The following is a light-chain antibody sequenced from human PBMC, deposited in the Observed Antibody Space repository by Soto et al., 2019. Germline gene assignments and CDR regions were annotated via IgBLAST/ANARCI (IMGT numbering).Light chain of an antibody. CDR1: SSDVGGYNY. Sequence: QPALTQPASVSGSPGQSITISCTGTSSDVGGYNYVSWYQHPPGKAPKLIIYDVSNRPSGVSYRFSGSKSGNTASLTISGLQPEDEADYYCSSYTTSNTRQIVFGTGTKLTVL. CDR2: DVS. J-gene: IGLJ1*01. V-gene: IGLV2-14*03. CDR3: SSYTTSNTRQIV.